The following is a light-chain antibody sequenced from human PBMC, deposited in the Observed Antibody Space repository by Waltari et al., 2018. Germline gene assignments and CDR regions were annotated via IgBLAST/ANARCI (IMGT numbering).Light chain of an antibody. CDR1: QSVSPW. CDR2: QAS. V-gene: IGKV1-5*03. J-gene: IGKJ4*01. CDR3: QQYHSFSVT. Sequence: DIQMTQSPSTLSASVGDTVTITCRASQSVSPWLAWYQQKPGKAPKLLIYQASNLENEAPSRFSGSGSGTEFTLTISSLQPDDFATYYCQQYHSFSVTFGGGTKVEIK.